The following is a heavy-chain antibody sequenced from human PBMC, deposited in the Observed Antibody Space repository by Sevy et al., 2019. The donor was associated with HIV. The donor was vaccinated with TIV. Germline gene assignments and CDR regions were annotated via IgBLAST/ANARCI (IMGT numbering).Heavy chain of an antibody. V-gene: IGHV3-48*02. CDR1: GXXFSSYS. Sequence: GGSLRLSCAASGXXFSSYSMNWVRQAPGKGLEWVSYISSSSSTIYYADSVKGRFTISRDNAKNSLYLQMNSLRDEDTAVYYCARLPRNYGSGXYSTWGQGTLVTVSS. CDR3: ARLPRNYGSGXYST. J-gene: IGHJ4*02. D-gene: IGHD3-10*01. CDR2: ISSSSSTI.